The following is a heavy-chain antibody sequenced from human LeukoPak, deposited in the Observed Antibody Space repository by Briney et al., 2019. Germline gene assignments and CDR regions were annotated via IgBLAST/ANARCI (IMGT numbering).Heavy chain of an antibody. V-gene: IGHV1-18*01. Sequence: GASVKVSCKASGYTFTSYGISWVRQAPGQGLEWMGWISAYNGNTNYAQNLQGRVTMTTDTSTTTAYMELRSLRSDDTAVYYCAVTYGSGSYYHNLGYYYMDVWGKGTTVTISS. D-gene: IGHD3-10*01. J-gene: IGHJ6*03. CDR3: AVTYGSGSYYHNLGYYYMDV. CDR2: ISAYNGNT. CDR1: GYTFTSYG.